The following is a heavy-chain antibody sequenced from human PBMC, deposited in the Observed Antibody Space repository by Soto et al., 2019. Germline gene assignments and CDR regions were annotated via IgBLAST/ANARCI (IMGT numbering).Heavy chain of an antibody. CDR3: ARASPTCYYYYGMDV. CDR1: GFTFSSHD. CDR2: IGTGGDT. J-gene: IGHJ6*02. V-gene: IGHV3-13*01. D-gene: IGHD1-1*01. Sequence: GSLRLSCAASGFTFSSHDMHWVRQATGKGPEWVSAIGTGGDTYYPGSVKGRFTISRENAKNSLYLQMNNLRAGDTAVYYCARASPTCYYYYGMDVWGQGTTVTVSS.